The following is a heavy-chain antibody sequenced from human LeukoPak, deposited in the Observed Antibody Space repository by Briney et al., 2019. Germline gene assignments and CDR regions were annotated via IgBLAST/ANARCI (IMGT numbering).Heavy chain of an antibody. Sequence: GGSLRLSCAASGFTFSSYSMNWVRQAPGKGLEWVSSVSSSSSYIYYADSVKGRFTISRDNAKNSLYLQMNSLRAEDTAVYYCARSMTTVTTFDYWGQGTLVTASS. CDR3: ARSMTTVTTFDY. D-gene: IGHD4-17*01. V-gene: IGHV3-21*01. CDR1: GFTFSSYS. CDR2: VSSSSSYI. J-gene: IGHJ4*02.